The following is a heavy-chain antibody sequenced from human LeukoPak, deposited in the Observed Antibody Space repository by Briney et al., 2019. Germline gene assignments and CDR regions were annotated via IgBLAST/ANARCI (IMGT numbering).Heavy chain of an antibody. D-gene: IGHD6-13*01. CDR3: AKEGTARISTWYDN. V-gene: IGHV3-30*18. Sequence: GRSLRLSCAGAGFTFSNYGMHCGRAAPGTGLEWGAVISYEGGTTYCADSVKGRFTISRDNSRNTLFLQMYSLRPEDTAVYYCAKEGTARISTWYDNWGQGTLVTVSS. J-gene: IGHJ4*02. CDR2: ISYEGGTT. CDR1: GFTFSNYG.